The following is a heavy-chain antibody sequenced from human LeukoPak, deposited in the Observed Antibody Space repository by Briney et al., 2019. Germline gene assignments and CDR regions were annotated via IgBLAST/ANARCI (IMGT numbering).Heavy chain of an antibody. D-gene: IGHD3-16*01. J-gene: IGHJ2*01. Sequence: GGSLRLSCAASGFSFSNAWMSWVRQAPGKGLEWVANIKQDGSEKYYVDSVKGRFTISRDNAKNSLYLQMNSLRAEDTAVYYCAKLVGARYFDLWGRGTLVTVSS. CDR3: AKLVGARYFDL. CDR2: IKQDGSEK. CDR1: GFSFSNAW. V-gene: IGHV3-7*01.